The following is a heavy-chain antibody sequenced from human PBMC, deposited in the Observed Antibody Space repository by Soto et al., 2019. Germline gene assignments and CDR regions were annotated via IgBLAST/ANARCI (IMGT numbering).Heavy chain of an antibody. D-gene: IGHD1-26*01. V-gene: IGHV3-21*01. CDR1: FTFSMYS. CDR3: TRDQGGSYDSWFDP. CDR2: ISSGGDYI. Sequence: EVQVVESGGGLVQPGGSLRLSCSFTFSMYSMNWVRQAPGEGLEWVASISSGGDYIKYADSVKGRFTISRDNAKNSVSLQMNSLRVDDTAIYFCTRDQGGSYDSWFDPWGQGTLVTVSS. J-gene: IGHJ5*02.